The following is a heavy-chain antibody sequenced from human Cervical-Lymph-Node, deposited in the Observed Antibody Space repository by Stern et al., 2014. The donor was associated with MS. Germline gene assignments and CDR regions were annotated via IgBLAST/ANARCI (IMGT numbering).Heavy chain of an antibody. CDR3: ARDVSSSPDAFDT. D-gene: IGHD6-6*01. CDR1: GDRVSSNRAT. Sequence: SGPGLVKPSQTLSLTCAISGDRVSSNRATWSWIRQSPSRGLEWLGRTYHRSRWYYDYALSVKSRVTISPDTSKNQFSLWLNSVTPEDTAVYYCARDVSSSPDAFDTWGQGTMVTVSS. J-gene: IGHJ3*02. V-gene: IGHV6-1*01. CDR2: TYHRSRWYY.